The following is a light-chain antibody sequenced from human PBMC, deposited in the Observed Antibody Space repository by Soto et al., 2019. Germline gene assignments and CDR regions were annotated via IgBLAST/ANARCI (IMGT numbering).Light chain of an antibody. J-gene: IGKJ2*01. Sequence: DIQMTQSPSTLSASVGDRVTITCRASQSISSWLAWYQQKPGKAPKLLIYDASSLESGVPSRFSGSGPGTEFTLTISALQPDDFAPYYCQQYNSYPYTFGQGTKLEIK. V-gene: IGKV1-5*01. CDR1: QSISSW. CDR2: DAS. CDR3: QQYNSYPYT.